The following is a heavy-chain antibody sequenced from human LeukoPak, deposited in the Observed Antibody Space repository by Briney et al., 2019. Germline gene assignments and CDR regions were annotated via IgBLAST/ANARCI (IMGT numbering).Heavy chain of an antibody. CDR3: ARHKAEAGAYYFDY. CDR1: GGSISSHY. J-gene: IGHJ4*02. Sequence: PSETLSLTCTVSGGSISSHYWRWIRQPPGKGLEWIGYIYYSGDTNHNPSLKSRVIISVDTSKNQFSLMLSSVTAADTAVYYCARHKAEAGAYYFDYWGQGTLVTVSS. CDR2: IYYSGDT. D-gene: IGHD6-19*01. V-gene: IGHV4-59*08.